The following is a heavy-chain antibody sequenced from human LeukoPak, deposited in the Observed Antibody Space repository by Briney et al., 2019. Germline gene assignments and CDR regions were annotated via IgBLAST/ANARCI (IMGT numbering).Heavy chain of an antibody. CDR2: IYHSGST. V-gene: IGHV4-38-2*01. CDR3: ARARGPASFDY. D-gene: IGHD6-6*01. J-gene: IGHJ4*02. CDR1: GYSISSGYY. Sequence: SETLSLTCAVSGYSISSGYYWGWIRQPPGKGVEWIGSIYHSGSTYYNPSLKSRVTISVDTSKNQFSLELSSVTAADTAVYYCARARGPASFDYWGQGTLVIVSS.